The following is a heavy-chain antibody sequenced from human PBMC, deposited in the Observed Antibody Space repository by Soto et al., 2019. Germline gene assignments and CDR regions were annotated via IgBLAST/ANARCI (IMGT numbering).Heavy chain of an antibody. D-gene: IGHD2-15*01. V-gene: IGHV1-69*13. J-gene: IGHJ5*02. Sequence: SVKVSCKASGGTFSSYAISWVRQAPGQGLEWMGGIIPIFGTANYAQKFQGRVTITADESTSTAYMELSSLRSEDTAVYYCARDPPGGPASSNWFDHWGQGTLVTVSS. CDR1: GGTFSSYA. CDR2: IIPIFGTA. CDR3: ARDPPGGPASSNWFDH.